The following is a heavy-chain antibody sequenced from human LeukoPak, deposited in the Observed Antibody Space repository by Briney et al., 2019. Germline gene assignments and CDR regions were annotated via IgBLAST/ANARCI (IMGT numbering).Heavy chain of an antibody. D-gene: IGHD6-19*01. CDR1: GFTFSSYE. CDR3: ARARSRPDDSSGWPRAFDY. Sequence: GGSLRLSCAASGFTFSSYEMNWVRQAPGKGLEWVSYISSSGSTIYYADSVKGRFTISRDNAKNSLYLQMNSLRAEDTAVYYCARARSRPDDSSGWPRAFDYWGQGTLVTVSS. V-gene: IGHV3-48*03. CDR2: ISSSGSTI. J-gene: IGHJ4*02.